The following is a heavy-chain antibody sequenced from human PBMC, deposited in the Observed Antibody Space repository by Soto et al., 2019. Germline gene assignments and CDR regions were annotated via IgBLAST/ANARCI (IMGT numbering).Heavy chain of an antibody. CDR2: ISSNGGST. CDR3: ARDGSPFTSGAGGGDDAFDI. V-gene: IGHV3-64*01. Sequence: PGGSLRLSCAAPGFTFSSYAMHWVRPAPGKGLEYVSAISSNGGSTYYANSVKGRFTISRDNSKNTLYLQMGSRRAEDMAVYYCARDGSPFTSGAGGGDDAFDIWGQGTMVTVSS. D-gene: IGHD6-19*01. J-gene: IGHJ3*02. CDR1: GFTFSSYA.